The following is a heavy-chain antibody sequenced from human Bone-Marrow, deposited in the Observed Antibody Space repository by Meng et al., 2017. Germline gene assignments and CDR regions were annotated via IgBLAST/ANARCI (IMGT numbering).Heavy chain of an antibody. Sequence: LSLTCAASGFTFSSYSMNWVRQAPGKGLEWVSSISSSSSYIYYADSVKGRFTISRDNAKNSLYLQMNSLRAEDTAVYYCARDKLLWFGESQGPWGQGTLVTVSS. V-gene: IGHV3-21*01. J-gene: IGHJ5*02. CDR3: ARDKLLWFGESQGP. CDR2: ISSSSSYI. D-gene: IGHD3-10*01. CDR1: GFTFSSYS.